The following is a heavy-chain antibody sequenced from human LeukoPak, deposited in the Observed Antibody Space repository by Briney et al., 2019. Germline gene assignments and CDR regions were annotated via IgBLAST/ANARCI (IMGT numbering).Heavy chain of an antibody. Sequence: PGGSLRLSCAASGFTFSRYWMSWVRQAPGKGLEWVSNINQAEIEKYYVDSVKGRFTISRDNAKNSLYLQMNSLRAEDTAVYYCARVFSSSSNWFDPWGQGTLVTVSS. CDR1: GFTFSRYW. CDR3: ARVFSSSSNWFDP. J-gene: IGHJ5*02. V-gene: IGHV3-7*05. CDR2: INQAEIEK. D-gene: IGHD6-6*01.